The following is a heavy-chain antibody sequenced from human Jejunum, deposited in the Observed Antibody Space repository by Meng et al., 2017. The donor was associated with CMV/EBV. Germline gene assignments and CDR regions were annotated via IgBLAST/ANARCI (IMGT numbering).Heavy chain of an antibody. V-gene: IGHV3-23*01. CDR2: ISGSGPAT. D-gene: IGHD4-11*01. CDR3: ARDMGYTVTAPFDY. Sequence: GFTFTSHAMSWVRQAAGKRPEWVSGISGSGPATYYADSVKGRFTISRDNSNNTVYLQMNSLRGDDTAVYYCARDMGYTVTAPFDYWGQGAGVTVSS. CDR1: GFTFTSHA. J-gene: IGHJ4*02.